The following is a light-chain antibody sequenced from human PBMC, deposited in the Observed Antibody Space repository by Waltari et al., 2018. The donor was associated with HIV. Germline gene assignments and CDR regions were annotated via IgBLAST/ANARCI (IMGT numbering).Light chain of an antibody. CDR2: ADV. CDR1: GSNVGVHS. V-gene: IGLV1-47*01. J-gene: IGLJ2*01. CDR3: AVWDDTLRGGI. Sequence: QSVLTQPPSASGTPGQRVTISCSGSGSNVGVHSVHWYRQLPGAAPELLIYADVQRPSGVPDRFSGSKSGTSASLDISGLRSEDEADYYCAVWDDTLRGGIFGGGTRLTVL.